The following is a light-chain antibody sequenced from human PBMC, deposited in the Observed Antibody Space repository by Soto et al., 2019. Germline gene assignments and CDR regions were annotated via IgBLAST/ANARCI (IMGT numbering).Light chain of an antibody. Sequence: DIQMTQSPSSLSASVGDRVSITCRASQRINNHLNWYQQKPGKAPKLLIYAASSLQSGVPSRFSGSGSGTDFTLSISSLQPEDFATYYCQQSYSTPPTFGQGTKGDIK. CDR1: QRINNH. V-gene: IGKV1-39*01. J-gene: IGKJ1*01. CDR3: QQSYSTPPT. CDR2: AAS.